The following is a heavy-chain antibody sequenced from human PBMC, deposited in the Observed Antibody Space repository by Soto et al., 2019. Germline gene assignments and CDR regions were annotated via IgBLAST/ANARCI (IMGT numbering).Heavy chain of an antibody. CDR2: IYYSGST. J-gene: IGHJ4*02. V-gene: IGHV4-59*12. D-gene: IGHD2-21*02. Sequence: SETLSLTCTVSGGSISSYYWSWIRQPPGKGLEWIGYIYYSGSTNYNPSLKSRVTISVDTSKNQFSLKLSSVTAADTAVYYCARGGGIVVVTAPYDHWGQGTLVTVSS. CDR3: ARGGGIVVVTAPYDH. CDR1: GGSISSYY.